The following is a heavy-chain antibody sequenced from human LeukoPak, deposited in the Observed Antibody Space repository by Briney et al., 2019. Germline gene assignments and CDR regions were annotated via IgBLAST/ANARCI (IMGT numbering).Heavy chain of an antibody. J-gene: IGHJ4*02. CDR3: ARVFYDILTGYYYFDY. V-gene: IGHV4-39*07. D-gene: IGHD3-9*01. CDR1: GGSISSSSYY. CDR2: IYYNGNT. Sequence: PSETLSLTCTVSGGSISSSSYYWAWIRQPPGKGLEWIGNIYYNGNTYYNSSLKSRVTISVDTSKNQFSLKLSSVTAADTAVYYCARVFYDILTGYYYFDYWGQGTLVTVSS.